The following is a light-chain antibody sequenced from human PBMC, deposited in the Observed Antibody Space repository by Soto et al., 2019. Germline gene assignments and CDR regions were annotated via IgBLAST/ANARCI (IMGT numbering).Light chain of an antibody. CDR1: LSVSSN. CDR3: QKYNDWYT. Sequence: EIVMTQSPATLSVSPGGRATLSCRASLSVSSNLAWYQQKPGQAPRLLIFGASTRATGIPARFSGSGSGTDFTLTISSLQSEDFAVYLCQKYNDWYTFGQGTKVDIK. J-gene: IGKJ2*01. V-gene: IGKV3-15*01. CDR2: GAS.